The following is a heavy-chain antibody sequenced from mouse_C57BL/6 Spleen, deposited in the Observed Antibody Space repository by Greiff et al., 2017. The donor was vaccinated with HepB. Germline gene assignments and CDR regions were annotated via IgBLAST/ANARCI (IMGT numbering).Heavy chain of an antibody. CDR2: IRSKSNNYAT. D-gene: IGHD2-2*01. J-gene: IGHJ2*01. V-gene: IGHV10-1*01. CDR3: VRMVTKNYFDY. Sequence: EVQLVESGGGLVQPKGSLKLSCAASGFSFNTYAMNWVRQAPGKGLEWVARIRSKSNNYATYYADSVKDRFTISRDDSESMLYLQMNNLKTEDTAMYYCVRMVTKNYFDYWGQGTTLTVSS. CDR1: GFSFNTYA.